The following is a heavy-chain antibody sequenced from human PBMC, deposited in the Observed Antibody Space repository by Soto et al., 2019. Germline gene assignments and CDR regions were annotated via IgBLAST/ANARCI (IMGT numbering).Heavy chain of an antibody. J-gene: IGHJ2*01. V-gene: IGHV3-23*01. D-gene: IGHD6-13*01. Sequence: EVQLLESGGGLVQPGGSLRLSCAASGFTFSSYAMSWVRQAPGKGLECVSVISGSGGSTYYADSVKGRFTISRDNSKNTLYLQVNSLRAEDTAVYYCAKGGRAAGQYWYFDLWGRGTLVSVSS. CDR1: GFTFSSYA. CDR3: AKGGRAAGQYWYFDL. CDR2: ISGSGGST.